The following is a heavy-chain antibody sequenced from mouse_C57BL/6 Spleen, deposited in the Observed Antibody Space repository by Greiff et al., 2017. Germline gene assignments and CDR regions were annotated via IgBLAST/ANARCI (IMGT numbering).Heavy chain of an antibody. V-gene: IGHV3-6*01. J-gene: IGHJ3*01. CDR1: GYSITSGYY. CDR3: ARVYDYDEGFAY. CDR2: ISYDGSN. Sequence: EVHLVESGPGLVKPSQSLSLTCSVTGYSITSGYYWNWIRQFPGNKLEWMGYISYDGSNNYNPSLKNRISITRDTSKNQFFLKLNSVTTEDTATYYCARVYDYDEGFAYWGQGTLVTVSA. D-gene: IGHD2-4*01.